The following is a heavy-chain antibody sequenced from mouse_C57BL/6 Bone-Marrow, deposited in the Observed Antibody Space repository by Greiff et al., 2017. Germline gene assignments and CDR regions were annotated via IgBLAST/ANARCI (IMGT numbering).Heavy chain of an antibody. CDR1: GYTFTSYC. CDR3: RVLRAYDD. V-gene: IGHV1-81*01. CDR2: IYPSSGNT. D-gene: IGHD3-3*01. Sequence: QVQLQESGAELVRPGASVKLSCKASGYTFTSYCISWVKQRNGQGLEWIGEIYPSSGNTYYNEKFKGKATLTADKSSSTAYMELRSLTSEDSAVYFGRVLRAYDDWGQGTTLTVAS. J-gene: IGHJ2*01.